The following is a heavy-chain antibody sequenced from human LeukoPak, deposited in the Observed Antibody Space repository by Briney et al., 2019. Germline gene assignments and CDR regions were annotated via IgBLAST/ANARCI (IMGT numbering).Heavy chain of an antibody. V-gene: IGHV4-30-4*08. Sequence: SETLSLTCTVSGGSISSGDYYWSWIRQPPGKGLEWIGYIYYSGSTYYNPSLKSRVTISVDTSKNQFSLKLSSVTAADTAVYYCARGRVYYDFWSEYYFDYWGQGTLVTVSS. J-gene: IGHJ4*02. D-gene: IGHD3-3*01. CDR3: ARGRVYYDFWSEYYFDY. CDR1: GGSISSGDYY. CDR2: IYYSGST.